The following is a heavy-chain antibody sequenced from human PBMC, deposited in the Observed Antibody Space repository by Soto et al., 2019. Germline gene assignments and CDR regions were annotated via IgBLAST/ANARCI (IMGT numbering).Heavy chain of an antibody. CDR2: TYYRSKWHY. Sequence: PSQTLSLTCAISGDSVSKNSAAWNWIRQSPSRGLEWLGRTYYRSKWHYDYAVSVKSRITINPDTSKNQFSLKLSSVTAADTAVYYRARGITMRVVVQRDAPDKYYFDSWALGTLVTVSS. V-gene: IGHV6-1*01. CDR1: GDSVSKNSAA. J-gene: IGHJ4*02. CDR3: ARGITMRVVVQRDAPDKYYFDS. D-gene: IGHD3-22*01.